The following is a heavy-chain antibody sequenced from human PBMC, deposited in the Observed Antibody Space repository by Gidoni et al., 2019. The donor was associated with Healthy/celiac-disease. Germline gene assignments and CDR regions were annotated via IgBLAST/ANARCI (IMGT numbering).Heavy chain of an antibody. CDR3: AKDYSGYSDY. CDR2: ISDDGSNK. J-gene: IGHJ4*02. D-gene: IGHD5-12*01. CDR1: GFTFSSYG. Sequence: QVQLVESGGGVVQPGRSLRLSCAASGFTFSSYGMHWVRQAPGKGLEWVAVISDDGSNKYYADSVKGRFTISRDNSKNTLYLQMNSLRAEDTAVYYCAKDYSGYSDYWGQGTLVTVSS. V-gene: IGHV3-30*18.